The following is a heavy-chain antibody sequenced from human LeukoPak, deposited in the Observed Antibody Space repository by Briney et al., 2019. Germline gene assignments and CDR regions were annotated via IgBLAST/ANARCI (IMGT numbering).Heavy chain of an antibody. V-gene: IGHV3-33*01. CDR2: IWYDGSNK. D-gene: IGHD1-26*01. CDR1: GFTFSSYG. CDR3: ARALGATTAFDI. Sequence: GGSLRLSCAASGFTFSSYGMHWVRQAPGKGLEWVAVIWYDGSNKYYADSVKGRFTISRDNSKNTLYLQMNSLRAEDTAVYYCARALGATTAFDIWSQGTMVTVSS. J-gene: IGHJ3*02.